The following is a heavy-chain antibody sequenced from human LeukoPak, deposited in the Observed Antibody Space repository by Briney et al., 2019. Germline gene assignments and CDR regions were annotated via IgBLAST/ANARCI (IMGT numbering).Heavy chain of an antibody. CDR2: INHSGST. V-gene: IGHV4-34*01. Sequence: GSLRHSCAASGFTFSSYAMSWVRQPPGKGLEWIGEINHSGSTNYNPSLKSRVTISVDTSKNQFSLKLSSVTAADTAVYYCARQIVVVPAAKGYWYFDLWGRGTLVTVSS. CDR3: ARQIVVVPAAKGYWYFDL. J-gene: IGHJ2*01. D-gene: IGHD2-2*01. CDR1: GFTFSSYA.